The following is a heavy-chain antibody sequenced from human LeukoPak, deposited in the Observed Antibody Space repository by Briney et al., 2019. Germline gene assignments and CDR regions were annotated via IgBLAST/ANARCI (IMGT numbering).Heavy chain of an antibody. Sequence: ASVKVSCKASEYTFSVYHIHWVRQAPGQGLEWMAWINPDSGDTNYAQKFQGRVTMTRDTSISTAYMEVSSLRSDDTAVYYCARDSTLRYFDWFDYYYGMDVWGQGTTVTVSS. CDR2: INPDSGDT. V-gene: IGHV1-2*02. CDR1: EYTFSVYH. J-gene: IGHJ6*02. CDR3: ARDSTLRYFDWFDYYYGMDV. D-gene: IGHD3-9*01.